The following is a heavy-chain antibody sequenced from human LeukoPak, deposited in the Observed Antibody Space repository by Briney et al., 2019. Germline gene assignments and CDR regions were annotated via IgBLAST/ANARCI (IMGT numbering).Heavy chain of an antibody. CDR2: IIGSGVST. CDR3: AKGRWGDY. J-gene: IGHJ4*02. Sequence: GGSLRLSCAASGFTFSSYVMIWGRQAPGKGLEWVSGIIGSGVSTDYADSVKGRFTISRDNSKNTLYLQMNSLRAEDTAVYYCAKGRWGDYWGQGTLVTVSS. CDR1: GFTFSSYV. V-gene: IGHV3-23*01. D-gene: IGHD3-16*01.